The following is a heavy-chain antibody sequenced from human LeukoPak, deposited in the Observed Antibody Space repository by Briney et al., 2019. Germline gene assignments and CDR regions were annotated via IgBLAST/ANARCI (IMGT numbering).Heavy chain of an antibody. CDR1: DGPFTGYF. CDR3: ARHPTTVMTVPWYFDP. V-gene: IGHV4-34*01. J-gene: IGHJ4*02. CDR2: INHRGST. Sequence: PSETLSLTCAVHDGPFTGYFWNWIRQSPGKGLEWIGEINHRGSTNYNPSLKSRLTISVDTSKNQFSLRLTSVTAADTGVYFCARHPTTVMTVPWYFDPWGQGTLVTVSS. D-gene: IGHD4-11*01.